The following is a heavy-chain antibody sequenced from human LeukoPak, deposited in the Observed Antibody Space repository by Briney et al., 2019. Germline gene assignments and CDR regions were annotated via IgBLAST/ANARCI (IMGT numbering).Heavy chain of an antibody. CDR2: INAGNGNT. D-gene: IGHD4-23*01. V-gene: IGHV1-3*01. CDR1: GYTFTSYA. CDR3: ARAAKAMTTVVTVHFDY. J-gene: IGHJ4*02. Sequence: ASVKVSCKASGYTFTSYAMHWVRQAPGQRLEWMGWINAGNGNTKYSQKFQGGVTITRDTSASTAYMELSSLRSEDTAVYYCARAAKAMTTVVTVHFDYWGQGTLVTVSS.